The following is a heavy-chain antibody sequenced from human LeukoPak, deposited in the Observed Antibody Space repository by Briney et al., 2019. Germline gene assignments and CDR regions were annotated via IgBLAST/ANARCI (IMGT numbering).Heavy chain of an antibody. Sequence: ASVKVSCMASGYTFTRYYMHWVRQAPGQGLEWMGWINPNSGGTNYAQKFQGRVTMTRDTTISTAYMELSRLRSDDTAVYYCARDDLYYYDSSRFLNWFYPWGQGTLVTVSS. V-gene: IGHV1-2*02. CDR2: INPNSGGT. J-gene: IGHJ5*02. CDR3: ARDDLYYYDSSRFLNWFYP. D-gene: IGHD3-22*01. CDR1: GYTFTRYY.